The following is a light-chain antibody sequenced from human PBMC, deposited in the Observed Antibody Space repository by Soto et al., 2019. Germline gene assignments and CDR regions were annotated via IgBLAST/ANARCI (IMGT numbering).Light chain of an antibody. CDR1: QSLLRNGYSC. Sequence: DIVMTQSPLSLPVTPGETASISCRSSQSLLRNGYSCLDWYLQRPGQSPQLLIHLASTRAPGVPDRFSGSGSGTDFTLKISRVEAEDVGVYYCMQALQSPVTFGGGTRVEI. V-gene: IGKV2-28*01. CDR2: LAS. CDR3: MQALQSPVT. J-gene: IGKJ4*01.